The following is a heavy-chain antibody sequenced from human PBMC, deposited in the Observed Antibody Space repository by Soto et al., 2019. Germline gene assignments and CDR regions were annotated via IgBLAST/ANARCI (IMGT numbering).Heavy chain of an antibody. J-gene: IGHJ4*02. V-gene: IGHV4-59*08. Sequence: QVQLQESGPGLVKPSETLSLTCTVSGGSISSYYWTWIRQPPGKGLGWIGFMYNSGSTHYTPSLKSRVTISLDTSKNQFSLNLRSVTAADTAVYYCASMGYHYGSGSYPLDYWGQGTLVTVSS. CDR1: GGSISSYY. D-gene: IGHD3-10*01. CDR3: ASMGYHYGSGSYPLDY. CDR2: MYNSGST.